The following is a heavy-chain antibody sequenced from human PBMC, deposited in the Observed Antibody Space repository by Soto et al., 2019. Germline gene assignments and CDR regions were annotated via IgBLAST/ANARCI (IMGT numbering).Heavy chain of an antibody. D-gene: IGHD2-2*01. Sequence: QVQLVESGGGVVQPGRSLTLSCVASGFTFSSYGMTWVRQAPGKGLEWVAIIQYDGLNHLYADSVQGRFTISRDNSRNTLYLQMNSLTADDTAVYFCAKEFTTFTSYWFFDLWGRGTLVTVSS. CDR1: GFTFSSYG. J-gene: IGHJ2*01. CDR3: AKEFTTFTSYWFFDL. V-gene: IGHV3-30*18. CDR2: IQYDGLNH.